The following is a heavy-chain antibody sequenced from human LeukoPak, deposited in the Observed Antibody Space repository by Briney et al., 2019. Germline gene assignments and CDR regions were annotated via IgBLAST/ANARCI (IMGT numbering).Heavy chain of an antibody. CDR3: AKDHYWSIDY. Sequence: GGSLRLSCAASGNYWMHWVRQAPGKGLVWVSHINSDGSWTSYADSVKGRFTISKGNAKNTVYLQMNSLRAEDTAVYYCAKDHYWSIDYWGRGTLVTVSS. V-gene: IGHV3-74*01. D-gene: IGHD3-3*01. J-gene: IGHJ4*02. CDR1: GNYW. CDR2: INSDGSWT.